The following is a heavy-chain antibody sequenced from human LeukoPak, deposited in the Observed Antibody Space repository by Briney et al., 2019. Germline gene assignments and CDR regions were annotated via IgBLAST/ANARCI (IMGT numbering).Heavy chain of an antibody. CDR1: GFTFSSYG. J-gene: IGHJ6*02. Sequence: GRSLRLSCAASGFTFSSYGMHWVRQAPGKGLEWVAVISYDGSNKYYADSVKGRFTISRDNSKNTLYLQMSSLRAEDTAVYYCAKDLGLYSGYDQVGSDYYYYGMDVWGQGTTVTVSS. CDR2: ISYDGSNK. V-gene: IGHV3-30*18. CDR3: AKDLGLYSGYDQVGSDYYYYGMDV. D-gene: IGHD5-12*01.